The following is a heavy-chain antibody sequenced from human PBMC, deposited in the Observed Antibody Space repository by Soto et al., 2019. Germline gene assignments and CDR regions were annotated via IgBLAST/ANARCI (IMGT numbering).Heavy chain of an antibody. CDR3: ASRSATVLSLTY. CDR1: GFPFGDFG. D-gene: IGHD2-8*01. CDR2: ISHDGSDK. V-gene: IGHV3-30*03. Sequence: PGGSLRLSCAASGFPFGDFGMHWLRQAPGKGLEWVAVISHDGSDKFYADSVKARFTISRDNSKNTLYLQMSGLRGEDTAVYYCASRSATVLSLTYWGPGTQVTVSS. J-gene: IGHJ4*02.